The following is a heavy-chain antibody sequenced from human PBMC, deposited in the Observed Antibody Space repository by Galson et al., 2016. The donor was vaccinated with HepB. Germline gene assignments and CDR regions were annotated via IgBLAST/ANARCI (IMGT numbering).Heavy chain of an antibody. Sequence: SLRLSCAASGFSFGSYALSWVRQAPGKGLEWVSVISGSGDSVHHADSVKGRFTISRDKPKNTVYLQMNSLRAEDTAVYYCAKDRRYYDSSGYFWEGYFYDGMDVWGQGATVTVSS. CDR3: AKDRRYYDSSGYFWEGYFYDGMDV. D-gene: IGHD3-22*01. V-gene: IGHV3-23*01. J-gene: IGHJ6*02. CDR1: GFSFGSYA. CDR2: ISGSGDSV.